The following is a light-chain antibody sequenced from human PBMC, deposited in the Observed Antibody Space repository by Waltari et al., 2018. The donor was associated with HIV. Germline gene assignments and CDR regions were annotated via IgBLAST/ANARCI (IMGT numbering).Light chain of an antibody. V-gene: IGLV2-14*01. J-gene: IGLJ3*02. CDR3: SSHTNSDILL. CDR1: NTDLGLYTL. CDR2: GVN. Sequence: QSALTQPASVSGSPGQSITITCTVANTDLGLYTLLSWDRQHPDQAPQTVLYGVNPRPSGVSDRFSGSKSGNTASLTISSLQAEDEADYYCSSHTNSDILLFGGGTKLTVL.